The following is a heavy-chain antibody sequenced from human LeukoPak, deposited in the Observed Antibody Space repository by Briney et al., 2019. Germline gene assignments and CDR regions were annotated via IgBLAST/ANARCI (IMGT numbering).Heavy chain of an antibody. J-gene: IGHJ4*02. CDR1: GFTLSSYG. CDR3: AKDPYGGTYPSYFDY. Sequence: GGSLSLSCAASGFTLSSYGMNWVRQAPGKGLDWVAFLRYDGSTAFYEDSVKGRFTISRDSPKNTLYLQMNSLTPADTAIYYCAKDPYGGTYPSYFDYWGQGTLVTVSS. D-gene: IGHD1-26*01. V-gene: IGHV3-30*02. CDR2: LRYDGSTA.